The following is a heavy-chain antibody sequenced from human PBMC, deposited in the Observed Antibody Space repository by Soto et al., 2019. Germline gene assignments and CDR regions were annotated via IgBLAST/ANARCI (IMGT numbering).Heavy chain of an antibody. J-gene: IGHJ4*02. CDR2: ISSSSSTI. CDR1: GFTFSSYS. CDR3: VRDLNYGLFDY. D-gene: IGHD4-17*01. V-gene: IGHV3-48*01. Sequence: EVQLVESGGGLVQPGGSLRLSCAASGFTFSSYSVNWVRQAPGKGLEWVSYISSSSSTIYYADSVKGRFTISRDNAKNSLYLQMNSLRAEDTAVYYCVRDLNYGLFDYWGQGTLVTVSS.